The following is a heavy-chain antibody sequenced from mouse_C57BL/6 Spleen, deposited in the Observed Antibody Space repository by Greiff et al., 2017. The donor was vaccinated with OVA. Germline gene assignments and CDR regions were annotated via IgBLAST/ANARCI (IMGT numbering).Heavy chain of an antibody. V-gene: IGHV1-64*01. CDR3: ARWTGTGGYYFDY. CDR2: IHPNSGST. D-gene: IGHD4-1*01. CDR1: GYTFTSYW. J-gene: IGHJ2*01. Sequence: QVQLQQPGAELVKPGASVKLSCKASGYTFTSYWMHWVKQRPGQGLEWIGMIHPNSGSTNYNEKFKSKATLTVDKSSSTAYMQLSSLTSEDSAVYYCARWTGTGGYYFDYWGKGTTLTVSS.